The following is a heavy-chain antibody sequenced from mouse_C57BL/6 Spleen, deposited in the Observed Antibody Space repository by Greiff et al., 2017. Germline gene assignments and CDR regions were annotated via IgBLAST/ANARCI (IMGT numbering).Heavy chain of an antibody. CDR1: GHTLTCYW. V-gene: IGHV1-52*01. Sequence: VQLQQPGAELVRPGSSVKLSCKASGHTLTCYWMHWVKQRPIQGLEWIGNIDPSDSETHYNQKFKDKATLTVDKSSSTAYMQLSSLTSEDSAVYYCARSWSFDYWGQGTTLAVSS. CDR3: ARSWSFDY. J-gene: IGHJ2*01. CDR2: IDPSDSET.